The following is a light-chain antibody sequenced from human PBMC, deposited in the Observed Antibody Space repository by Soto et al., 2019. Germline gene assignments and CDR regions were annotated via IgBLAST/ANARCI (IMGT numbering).Light chain of an antibody. CDR3: QQYNNWPPLT. J-gene: IGKJ4*01. V-gene: IGKV3-15*01. CDR2: GAS. CDR1: QSVSSN. Sequence: EIVMTQSPATLSVSPGARATLSCRASQSVSSNLAWYQQKPGQAPRLLIYGASTRATGIPARFSGSGSGTEFTLTISSLQSEDFAVYHCQQYNNWPPLTFGGGTKVDIK.